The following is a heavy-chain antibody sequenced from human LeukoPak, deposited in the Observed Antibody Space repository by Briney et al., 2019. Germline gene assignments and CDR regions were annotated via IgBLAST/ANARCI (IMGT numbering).Heavy chain of an antibody. CDR3: TTEGGVFGVVITNHFDY. Sequence: GGSLRLSCTASGFSLGSYWMSWVRQAPGKGLEWVGRIKSNIDGETTDYAAPVKGRFTISRDDSKNTLYLQMNNLKTEDTAVYYCTTEGGVFGVVITNHFDYWGQGTLVTVSS. D-gene: IGHD3-3*01. J-gene: IGHJ4*02. V-gene: IGHV3-15*01. CDR2: IKSNIDGETT. CDR1: GFSLGSYW.